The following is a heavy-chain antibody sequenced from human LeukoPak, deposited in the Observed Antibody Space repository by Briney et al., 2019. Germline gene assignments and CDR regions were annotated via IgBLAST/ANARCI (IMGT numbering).Heavy chain of an antibody. Sequence: GGSLRLSCAASGFTFSSFAINWVRQAPGKGLEWVSVITGSGSGADYADSVKGRFTISRDNSKNTLYLQMNSLRAEDTAVYYCAKGWGSSVLGYYFDYWGQGTLVTVSS. CDR2: ITGSGSGA. J-gene: IGHJ4*02. V-gene: IGHV3-23*01. CDR1: GFTFSSFA. CDR3: AKGWGSSVLGYYFDY. D-gene: IGHD3-16*01.